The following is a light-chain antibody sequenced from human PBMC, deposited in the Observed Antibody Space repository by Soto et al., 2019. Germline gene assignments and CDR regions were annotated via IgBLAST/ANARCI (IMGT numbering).Light chain of an antibody. CDR2: GDN. V-gene: IGLV1-40*01. Sequence: QSVLTQPPSVSGAPGQRVTISCTGGNSNIGASNDVHWYQQIPGTAPKLLIYGDNNRPSGVPDRFSGSKSGTSASLAITGLQAEDEADYYCSSYAGSNALVFGGGTKLTVL. CDR1: NSNIGASND. CDR3: SSYAGSNALV. J-gene: IGLJ2*01.